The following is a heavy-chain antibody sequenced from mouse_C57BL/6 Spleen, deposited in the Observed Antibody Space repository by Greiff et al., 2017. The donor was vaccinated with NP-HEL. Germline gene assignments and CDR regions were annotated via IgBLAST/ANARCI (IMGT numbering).Heavy chain of an antibody. CDR3: ARSGYYGSPAWFAY. CDR1: GYTFTSYW. CDR2: IYPSDSET. V-gene: IGHV1-61*01. J-gene: IGHJ3*01. Sequence: VQLQESGAELVRPGSSVKLSCKASGYTFTSYWMDWVKQRPGQGLEWIGNIYPSDSETHYNQKFKDKATLTVDKSSSTAYMQLSSLTSEDSAVYYCARSGYYGSPAWFAYWGQGTLVTVSA. D-gene: IGHD1-1*01.